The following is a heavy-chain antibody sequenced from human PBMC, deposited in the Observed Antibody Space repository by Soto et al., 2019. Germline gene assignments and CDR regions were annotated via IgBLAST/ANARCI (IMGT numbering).Heavy chain of an antibody. CDR2: IYPGDSDT. Sequence: GESLKISCKGSVYSFTSYWIGWVRQMPGKGLEWMGIIYPGDSDTRYSPSFQGQVTISADKSTNTAYLQWSSLKASDTAMYYCERPGRVLTSVWFFDYWGQGTLVTVSS. V-gene: IGHV5-51*01. J-gene: IGHJ4*02. CDR1: VYSFTSYW. D-gene: IGHD2-21*02. CDR3: ERPGRVLTSVWFFDY.